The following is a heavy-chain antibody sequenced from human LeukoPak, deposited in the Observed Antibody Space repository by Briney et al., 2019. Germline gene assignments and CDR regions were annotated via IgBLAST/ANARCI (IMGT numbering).Heavy chain of an antibody. CDR3: ARDDGYLDP. D-gene: IGHD6-13*01. CDR1: GGSISSYY. V-gene: IGHV4-59*12. CDR2: IYYSGST. J-gene: IGHJ5*02. Sequence: SETLSLTCTVSGGSISSYYWSWIRQPPGKGLEWIGYIYYSGSTNYNPSLKSRVTISVDTSKNQFSLRLSSVTAADTAVYYCARDDGYLDPWGQGTLVTVSS.